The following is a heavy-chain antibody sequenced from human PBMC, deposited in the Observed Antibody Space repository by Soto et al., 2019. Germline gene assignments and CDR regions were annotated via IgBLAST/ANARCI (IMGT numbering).Heavy chain of an antibody. CDR1: GFTFSTSA. Sequence: PGGSLRLSCAASGFTFSTSAMHWVRQAPGKGLEWVAVISYDGTNEHYEDSVKGRFTVSRDNSRNTLSLQMNSLRPEDTAVYYCVASVFSFDYWGQGTLVTVSS. V-gene: IGHV3-30*16. D-gene: IGHD2-8*01. CDR2: ISYDGTNE. J-gene: IGHJ4*02. CDR3: VASVFSFDY.